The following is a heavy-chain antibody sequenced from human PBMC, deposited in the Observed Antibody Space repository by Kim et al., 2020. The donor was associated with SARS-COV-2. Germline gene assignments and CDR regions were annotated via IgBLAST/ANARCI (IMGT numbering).Heavy chain of an antibody. Sequence: SETLSLTCTVSGGSISSYYWSWIRQPAGKGLEWIGRIYTSGSTNYNPSLKSRVTMSVDKSKNQFSLKLSSVTAADTAVYYCARTLSPYYYGSGTLYGMDVWGQGTTVTVSS. CDR1: GGSISSYY. V-gene: IGHV4-4*07. D-gene: IGHD3-10*01. CDR2: IYTSGST. CDR3: ARTLSPYYYGSGTLYGMDV. J-gene: IGHJ6*02.